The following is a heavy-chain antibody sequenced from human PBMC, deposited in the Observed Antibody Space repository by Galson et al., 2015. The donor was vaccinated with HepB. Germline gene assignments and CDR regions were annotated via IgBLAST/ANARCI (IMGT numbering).Heavy chain of an antibody. V-gene: IGHV1-18*01. D-gene: IGHD5-12*01. CDR1: GYIFITYG. Sequence: SVKVSCKASGYIFITYGMSWVRQAPGQGLEWMGWISTYNGNTNYAQKFQGRVTMSTDTSTSTTYMELRSLRPDDTAVYYCAKDAPLSGNRQVLDIWGQGTMVTV. J-gene: IGHJ3*02. CDR2: ISTYNGNT. CDR3: AKDAPLSGNRQVLDI.